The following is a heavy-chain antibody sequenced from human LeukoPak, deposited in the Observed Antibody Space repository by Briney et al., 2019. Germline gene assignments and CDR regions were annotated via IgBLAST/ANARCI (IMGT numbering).Heavy chain of an antibody. J-gene: IGHJ6*03. D-gene: IGHD3-3*01. CDR1: GYSISSGYY. CDR2: IYHSGST. Sequence: KPSETLSLTCTVSGYSISSGYYWGWIRQPPGKGLEWIGSIYHSGSTYYNPSLKSRVTISVDTSKNQFSLKLSSVTAADTAVYYCARAGEPNYDFWSGYYYYMDVWGKGTTVTVSS. V-gene: IGHV4-38-2*02. CDR3: ARAGEPNYDFWSGYYYYMDV.